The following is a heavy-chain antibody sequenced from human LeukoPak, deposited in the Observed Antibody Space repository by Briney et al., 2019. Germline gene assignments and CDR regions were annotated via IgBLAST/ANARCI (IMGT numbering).Heavy chain of an antibody. CDR1: GYTYTSYY. J-gene: IGHJ4*02. CDR2: INPSGGTT. D-gene: IGHD6-19*01. Sequence: GASVKVSCKASGYTYTSYYMHWVGQAPGQGLEWMGIINPSGGTTNYAQKFQGRVTMTRETSTSTVYMELSSLRSEDTAVYYCARFAVHRRIAVTGQFGLDYWGGGTLVTVSS. CDR3: ARFAVHRRIAVTGQFGLDY. V-gene: IGHV1-46*01.